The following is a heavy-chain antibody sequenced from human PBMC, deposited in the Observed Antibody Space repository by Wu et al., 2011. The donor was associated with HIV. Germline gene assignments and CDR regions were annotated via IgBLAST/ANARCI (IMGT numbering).Heavy chain of an antibody. CDR2: ILPNSGNT. J-gene: IGHJ3*01. CDR1: GNTFSGYA. D-gene: IGHD2-15*01. Sequence: QVQLVQSGAEVKKAGSSVKVSCKAPGNTFSGYAVSWVRQAPGQGLEWMGGILPNSGNTGYAQKFQDRVTMTRNTSISTAYMELSSLRSEDTAVYYCARGERIFEAWGQGTMVTVSS. V-gene: IGHV1-8*02. CDR3: ARGERIFEA.